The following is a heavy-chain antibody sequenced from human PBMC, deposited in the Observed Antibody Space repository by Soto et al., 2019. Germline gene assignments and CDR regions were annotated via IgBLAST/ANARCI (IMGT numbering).Heavy chain of an antibody. CDR1: GYSFTSYW. D-gene: IGHD2-15*01. CDR2: IYPGDSDT. CDR3: ARRLNLGYCSGGSCPYYYGMDV. J-gene: IGHJ6*02. V-gene: IGHV5-51*01. Sequence: GESLKISCKGSGYSFTSYWIGWVRQMPGKGLEWMGIIYPGDSDTRYSPSFQGQVTISADKSISTAYLQWSSLKASDTAMYYCARRLNLGYCSGGSCPYYYGMDVWGQGTTVTVS.